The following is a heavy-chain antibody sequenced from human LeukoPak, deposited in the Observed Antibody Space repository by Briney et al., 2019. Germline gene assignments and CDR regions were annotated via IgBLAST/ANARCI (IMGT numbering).Heavy chain of an antibody. CDR3: ARLRDFWSGYPFDY. V-gene: IGHV4-34*01. Sequence: TSETLSLTCAVYGGSFSGYYWSWIRQPPGKGLEWIGEINHSGSTNYNPSLKSRVTISVDTSKNQFSLKLSSVTAADTAVYYCARLRDFWSGYPFDYWGQGTLVTVSS. J-gene: IGHJ4*02. CDR2: INHSGST. CDR1: GGSFSGYY. D-gene: IGHD3-3*01.